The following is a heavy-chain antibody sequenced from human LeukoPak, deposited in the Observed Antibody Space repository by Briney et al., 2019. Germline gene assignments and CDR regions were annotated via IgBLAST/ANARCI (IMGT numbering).Heavy chain of an antibody. Sequence: SETLSLTCTVSGGSISSDNYEWSWIRQPPGKGLEWIGYINYSGSTYYNPSLKSRVTISVDTSKNHFSLRLSSVTAADTAVYYCARYGSGSTWFDPWGQGTLVTVSS. CDR2: INYSGST. J-gene: IGHJ5*02. V-gene: IGHV4-30-4*01. CDR3: ARYGSGSTWFDP. D-gene: IGHD3-10*01. CDR1: GGSISSDNYE.